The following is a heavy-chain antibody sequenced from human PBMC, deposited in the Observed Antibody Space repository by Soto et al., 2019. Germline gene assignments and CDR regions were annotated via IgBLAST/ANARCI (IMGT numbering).Heavy chain of an antibody. V-gene: IGHV3-64D*08. CDR2: ISSNGGST. D-gene: IGHD6-25*01. CDR1: GFTFSSYA. CDR3: VKDRLLDPPLRSFDY. Sequence: PGGSLRLSCSASGFTFSSYAMHWVRQAPGKGLEYVSAISSNGGSTYYADSVKGRFTISRDNSKNTLYLQMSSLRAEDTSVYYCVKDRLLDPPLRSFDYWGRGTLVTVSS. J-gene: IGHJ4*02.